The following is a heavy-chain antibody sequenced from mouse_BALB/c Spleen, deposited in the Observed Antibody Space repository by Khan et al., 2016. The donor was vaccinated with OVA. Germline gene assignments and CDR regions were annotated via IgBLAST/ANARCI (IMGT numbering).Heavy chain of an antibody. V-gene: IGHV5-6*01. CDR1: GFTFSNYD. D-gene: IGHD2-2*01. CDR2: ISSAGSYT. CDR3: ARRGYDEAWLAY. Sequence: EVQLVESGGDLVKPGGSLKLSCAASGFTFSNYDMSWVRQTPDKRLEWVATISSAGSYTYYSDSVKGRFTISRDNAKNTLNLQMSSLQSGDTAIDYCARRGYDEAWLAYWGQGTLVTVSA. J-gene: IGHJ3*01.